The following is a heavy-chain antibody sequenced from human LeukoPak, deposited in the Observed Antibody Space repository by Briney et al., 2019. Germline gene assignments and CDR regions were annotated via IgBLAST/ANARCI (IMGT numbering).Heavy chain of an antibody. CDR1: AYSISTGYY. V-gene: IGHV4-38-2*02. Sequence: PSQSLSLTCTVSAYSISTGYYWDWIRQPPGKGLEWIGTFYHGGSTFYNPSLKSRVTISVDTSKNQFSLNLTSVTAADTAVYYCARLYELWYRYYFDYWGQGTLVTVSS. CDR3: ARLYELWYRYYFDY. CDR2: FYHGGST. D-gene: IGHD5-18*01. J-gene: IGHJ4*02.